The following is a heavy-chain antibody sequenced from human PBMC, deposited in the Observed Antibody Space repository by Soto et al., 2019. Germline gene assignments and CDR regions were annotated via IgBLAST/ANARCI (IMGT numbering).Heavy chain of an antibody. V-gene: IGHV4-59*08. D-gene: IGHD3-22*01. Sequence: PSETLSLTCTVSGGSISSYYWSWIRQPPGKGLEWIGYIYYSGSTNYNPSLKSRVTISVDTSKNQFSLKLSSVTAADTAVYYCARLRYDSSGYSPRFDPWGQGTLVTVSS. CDR1: GGSISSYY. J-gene: IGHJ5*02. CDR2: IYYSGST. CDR3: ARLRYDSSGYSPRFDP.